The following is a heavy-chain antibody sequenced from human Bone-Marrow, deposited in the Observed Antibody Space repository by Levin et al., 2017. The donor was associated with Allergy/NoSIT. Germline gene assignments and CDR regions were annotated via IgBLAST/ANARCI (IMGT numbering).Heavy chain of an antibody. CDR3: ARGFLVGGDDYDSLGLDSALDV. CDR2: IIPVYGTT. D-gene: IGHD3-22*01. CDR1: GVSFSSSA. J-gene: IGHJ6*02. Sequence: ASVKVSCQASGVSFSSSAINWVRQAPGQGPEWMGGIIPVYGTTSYTDRFQGRLTITADESTTTAYMELGTLTSDDTAVYYCARGFLVGGDDYDSLGLDSALDVWGQGTTVIVSS. V-gene: IGHV1-69*13.